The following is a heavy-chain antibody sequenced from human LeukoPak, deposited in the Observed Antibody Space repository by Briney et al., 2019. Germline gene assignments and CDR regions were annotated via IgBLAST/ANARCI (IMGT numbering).Heavy chain of an antibody. D-gene: IGHD5-24*01. Sequence: ASVKVSCKASGYTFTSYDINWVRQATGQGLEWMGWMNPNSGNTGYAQKFQGRVTMTRYTSISTAYMELSSLRSEDTAVYYCARGRWLQLLDAFDIWGQGTMVTVSS. J-gene: IGHJ3*02. V-gene: IGHV1-8*01. CDR1: GYTFTSYD. CDR2: MNPNSGNT. CDR3: ARGRWLQLLDAFDI.